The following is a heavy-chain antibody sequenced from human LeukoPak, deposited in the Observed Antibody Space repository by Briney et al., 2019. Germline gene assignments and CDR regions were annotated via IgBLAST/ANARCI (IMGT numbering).Heavy chain of an antibody. CDR3: AREYYDFWSGYPLDY. CDR1: GFTVSGDY. V-gene: IGHV3-7*01. CDR2: IKQDGSEK. Sequence: PGGSLRLSCAVSGFTVSGDYMSWVRQAPGKGLEWVANIKQDGSEKYYVDSVKGRFTISRDNAKNSLYLQMNSLRAEDTAVYYCAREYYDFWSGYPLDYWGQGTLVTVSS. J-gene: IGHJ4*02. D-gene: IGHD3-3*01.